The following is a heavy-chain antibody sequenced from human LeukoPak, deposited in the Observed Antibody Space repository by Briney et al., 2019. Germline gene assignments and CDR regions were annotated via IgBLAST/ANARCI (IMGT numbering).Heavy chain of an antibody. V-gene: IGHV1-2*02. CDR1: GYTFTSYS. CDR3: ARDQWDSSGMDY. Sequence: GASVKLSCAASGYTFTSYSIHWVRQAPGHGLEWVGWINPNSGGTNYAQKFQGRVTMTRDTSISTAYMDLSRLRSDDTAMYYCARDQWDSSGMDYWGQGTLVTVSS. D-gene: IGHD3-22*01. CDR2: INPNSGGT. J-gene: IGHJ4*02.